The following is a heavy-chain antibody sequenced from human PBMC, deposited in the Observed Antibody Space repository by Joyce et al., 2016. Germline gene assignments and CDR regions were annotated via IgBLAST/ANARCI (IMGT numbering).Heavy chain of an antibody. V-gene: IGHV3-74*01. J-gene: IGHJ4*02. CDR2: IKDDGIST. CDR3: AGVFDY. CDR1: GSTFNNLW. Sequence: EVQLVESGGGLVQPGGSLRLSCVVSGSTFNNLWIHWVRQAPGKGLVGVAGIKDDGISTFYADSVKGRFTISRDDAKNTVYLQMNSLRAEDTALYYCAGVFDYWGQGTLVTVSS.